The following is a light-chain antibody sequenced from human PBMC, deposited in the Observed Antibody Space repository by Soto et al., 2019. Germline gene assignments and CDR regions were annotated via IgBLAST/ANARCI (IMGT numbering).Light chain of an antibody. Sequence: QSLMTSSASVPGSPGQSITISCTGTSSDVGGYNYVSWYQQHPGKAPKLMIYEVSNRPSGVSNRFSGPKSGNTASLTISGLQAEDEADYYCSSYTSSSTPYYVFGTGTKVTVL. V-gene: IGLV2-14*01. CDR1: SSDVGGYNY. CDR3: SSYTSSSTPYYV. CDR2: EVS. J-gene: IGLJ1*01.